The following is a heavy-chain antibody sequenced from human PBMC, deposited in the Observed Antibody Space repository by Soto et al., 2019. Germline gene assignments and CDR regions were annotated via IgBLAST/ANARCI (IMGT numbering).Heavy chain of an antibody. Sequence: QVQLQESGPGLVKPSGTVSLTCAVSGDSISSSNWWSWVRQPPGKGLEWIGEIYHGGATNYNPSLKSRVTISVDKLKNQFSLTLTSVTAADTAVYYCAREQGVAGNFDYWGQGTLVTVSS. CDR2: IYHGGAT. CDR3: AREQGVAGNFDY. J-gene: IGHJ4*02. V-gene: IGHV4-4*02. D-gene: IGHD2-15*01. CDR1: GDSISSSNW.